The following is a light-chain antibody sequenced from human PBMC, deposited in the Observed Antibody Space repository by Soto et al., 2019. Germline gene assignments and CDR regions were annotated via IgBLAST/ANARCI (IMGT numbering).Light chain of an antibody. CDR3: QQYNSYPRT. Sequence: DIQMTQSPSTRSSSLGDRVTITCRASQSISSWLAWYQQKPGKAPKLLIYKASSLESGVPSRFSGSGSGTEFTLTISSLKTDDFATYYCQQYNSYPRTFGQGTKVDIK. CDR2: KAS. J-gene: IGKJ1*01. V-gene: IGKV1-5*03. CDR1: QSISSW.